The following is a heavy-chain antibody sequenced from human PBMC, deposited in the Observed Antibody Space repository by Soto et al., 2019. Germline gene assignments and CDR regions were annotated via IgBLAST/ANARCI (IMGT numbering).Heavy chain of an antibody. CDR1: GGSVSGYY. J-gene: IGHJ4*02. D-gene: IGHD2-2*01. CDR3: VRASMPKAHFDS. Sequence: PSETLSLTCTLSGGSVSGYYWSWIRQSAGMGLEWIGRMHTSGSTNYNPSLKSRVTFSVDMSKNQISLKLTSVTAADTALYYCVRASMPKAHFDSWGQGTLVTVAS. V-gene: IGHV4-4*07. CDR2: MHTSGST.